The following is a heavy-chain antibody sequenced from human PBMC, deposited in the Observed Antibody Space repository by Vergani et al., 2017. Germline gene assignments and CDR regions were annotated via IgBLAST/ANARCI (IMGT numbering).Heavy chain of an antibody. Sequence: QVQLQESGPGLVKPSETLSLTCTVSGGSVSSGSYYWSWIRQPAGKGLEWIGYIYYSGSTNYNPSLKSRVTISVDTSKNQFSLKLSSVTAADTAVYYCAREWIQYDSWGQGTLVTVSS. D-gene: IGHD5-18*01. J-gene: IGHJ5*01. CDR2: IYYSGST. V-gene: IGHV4-61*10. CDR1: GGSVSSGSYY. CDR3: AREWIQYDS.